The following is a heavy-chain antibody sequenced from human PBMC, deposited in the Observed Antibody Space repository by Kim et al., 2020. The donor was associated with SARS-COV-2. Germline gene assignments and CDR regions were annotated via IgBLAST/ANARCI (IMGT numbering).Heavy chain of an antibody. Sequence: ADSVKGRFTISRDNSKNTLYLQMNSLRAEDTAVYYCARGLTGATARAFDIWGQGTMVTVSS. D-gene: IGHD1-26*01. J-gene: IGHJ3*02. CDR3: ARGLTGATARAFDI. V-gene: IGHV3-66*01.